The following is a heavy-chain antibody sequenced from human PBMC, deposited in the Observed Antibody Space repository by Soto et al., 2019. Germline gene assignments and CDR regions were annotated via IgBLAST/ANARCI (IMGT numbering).Heavy chain of an antibody. CDR2: IYYSGST. CDR1: GGSISSGGYY. D-gene: IGHD3-22*01. Sequence: SETLSLTCTVSGGSISSGGYYWGWIRQHPGKGLEWIGYIYYSGSTYYNPSPKSRVTIPVDTSKNQFSLKLSSVTAADTAVYYCARAAYYYDSSGYYNVYFQHWGQGTLVTVYS. CDR3: ARAAYYYDSSGYYNVYFQH. V-gene: IGHV4-31*03. J-gene: IGHJ1*01.